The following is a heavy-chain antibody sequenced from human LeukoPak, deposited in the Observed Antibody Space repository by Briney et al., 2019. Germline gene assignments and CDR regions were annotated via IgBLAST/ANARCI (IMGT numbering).Heavy chain of an antibody. J-gene: IGHJ6*02. CDR2: IWYDGSNE. Sequence: GGSLRLSCAASGFTFRSHGMHWVRQAPGKGLEWVAGIWYDGSNEDYADSVKGRFTISRDNSKNTLYLQMNSLGVEDTAVYYCARDGQNGSPYAMDVWGQGTTVTVSS. CDR1: GFTFRSHG. CDR3: ARDGQNGSPYAMDV. D-gene: IGHD3-10*01. V-gene: IGHV3-33*01.